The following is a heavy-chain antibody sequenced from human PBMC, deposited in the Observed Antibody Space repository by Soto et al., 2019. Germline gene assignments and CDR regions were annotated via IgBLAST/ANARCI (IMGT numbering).Heavy chain of an antibody. D-gene: IGHD6-6*01. CDR3: AREPWGYSGSSKHFDF. CDR2: ISYAVICL. Sequence: QVQLVESGGDVVQPGRSLRLACAASGFTFSGFAMHWVRLAPGKGLEWVAVISYAVICLKKHDSVRGRFSISRDNSKNTLYLQMNSLRPDDTAVYHCAREPWGYSGSSKHFDFWGHGTLVTVSS. CDR1: GFTFSGFA. J-gene: IGHJ4*01. V-gene: IGHV3-30-3*01.